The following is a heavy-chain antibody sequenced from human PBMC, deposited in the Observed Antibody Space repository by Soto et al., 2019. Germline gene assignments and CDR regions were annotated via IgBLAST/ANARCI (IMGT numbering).Heavy chain of an antibody. V-gene: IGHV4-34*01. CDR1: GGSFSSYY. CDR3: TRGPSGDKVDY. CDR2: IYDGGTT. Sequence: SETLSLTCAVYGGSFSSYYWGWIRQPPEKGLEWLGKIYDGGTTYYNPSLKRRVTVSIDTSRNQFSLQLSSTSAADTAVYYCTRGPSGDKVDYWGQGTLVTVSS. D-gene: IGHD7-27*01. J-gene: IGHJ4*02.